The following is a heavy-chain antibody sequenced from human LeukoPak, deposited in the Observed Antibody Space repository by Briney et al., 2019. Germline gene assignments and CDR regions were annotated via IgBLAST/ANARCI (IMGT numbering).Heavy chain of an antibody. D-gene: IGHD3-22*01. V-gene: IGHV1-8*01. Sequence: ASVKVSCKASGYIFTSYDIAWVRQAPGQGLEWMGWMNPHNGNTGYAQKFQGRVTMTRNSSISTAHMELSSLRSEDTAVYYCARTYYYETTAPNWFDPWGQGTLVTVSS. CDR3: ARTYYYETTAPNWFDP. CDR2: MNPHNGNT. CDR1: GYIFTSYD. J-gene: IGHJ5*02.